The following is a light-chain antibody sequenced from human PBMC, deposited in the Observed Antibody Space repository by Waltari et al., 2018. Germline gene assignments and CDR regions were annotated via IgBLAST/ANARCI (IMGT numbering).Light chain of an antibody. V-gene: IGLV2-18*02. Sequence: QSALTQPPSVSGSPGQSVTISCTGTSSDFGSYNRVPWYQQPPGTAPKLMIYEVTNRPSGVPDRFSGSKSGNTASLTISGLQAEDEADYYCSSYTSTSTFFFGTGTKVTVL. CDR2: EVT. CDR3: SSYTSTSTFF. CDR1: SSDFGSYNR. J-gene: IGLJ1*01.